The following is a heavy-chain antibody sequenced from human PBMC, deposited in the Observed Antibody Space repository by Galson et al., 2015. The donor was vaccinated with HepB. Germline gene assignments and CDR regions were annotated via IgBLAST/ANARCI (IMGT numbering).Heavy chain of an antibody. J-gene: IGHJ6*02. CDR2: IIPIFSTP. Sequence: SVKVSCKASGGTFSSHFISWVRQAPGQGLEWMGGIIPIFSTPNYALKFQGRVTITAAKSTITAYMELSSLRSEDTAMYFCARSTDIVATPEDSIYFNMHVTGPATTVPVSS. V-gene: IGHV1-69*06. CDR3: ARSTDIVATPEDSIYFNMHV. D-gene: IGHD5-12*01. CDR1: GGTFSSHF.